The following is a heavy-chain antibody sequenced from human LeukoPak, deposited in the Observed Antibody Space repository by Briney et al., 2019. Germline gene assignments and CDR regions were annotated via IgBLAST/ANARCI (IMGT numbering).Heavy chain of an antibody. CDR2: ITSSSSI. CDR1: GFTFSNYG. CDR3: AMQWLVKGGYYFDY. J-gene: IGHJ4*02. Sequence: GGSLRLSCAASGFTFSNYGMNWVRQAPGEGLEWVSFITSSSSIYYADSVKGRFTISRDNAKNSLFLQMNSLRAEDTAVYYCAMQWLVKGGYYFDYWGQGTLVSVSS. D-gene: IGHD6-19*01. V-gene: IGHV3-48*01.